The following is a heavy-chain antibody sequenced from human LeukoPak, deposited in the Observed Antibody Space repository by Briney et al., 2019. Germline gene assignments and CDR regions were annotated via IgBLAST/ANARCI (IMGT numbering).Heavy chain of an antibody. CDR3: AARRPYYGLDV. Sequence: GGSLRLSCEASGLTFTSYTMNWVRQAPGEGLEWVSGITTSGADTYYADSVRGRFTISRDISRNTLYLQMNSLRAGDTALYYCAARRPYYGLDVWGQGTTVTVSS. J-gene: IGHJ6*02. CDR2: ITTSGADT. V-gene: IGHV3-23*01. CDR1: GLTFTSYT.